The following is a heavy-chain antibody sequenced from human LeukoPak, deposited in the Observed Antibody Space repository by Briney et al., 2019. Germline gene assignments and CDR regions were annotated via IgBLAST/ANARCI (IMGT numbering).Heavy chain of an antibody. Sequence: GGSLRLSCAASGFTVSSNYMSWVRQAPGKRLEWVSVIYSGGSTYYADSVKGRFTISRDNSKNTLYLQMNSLRAEDTAVYYCARLLVVPADNWFDPWGQGTLVTVSS. CDR1: GFTVSSNY. CDR2: IYSGGST. CDR3: ARLLVVPADNWFDP. V-gene: IGHV3-53*01. J-gene: IGHJ5*02. D-gene: IGHD2-2*01.